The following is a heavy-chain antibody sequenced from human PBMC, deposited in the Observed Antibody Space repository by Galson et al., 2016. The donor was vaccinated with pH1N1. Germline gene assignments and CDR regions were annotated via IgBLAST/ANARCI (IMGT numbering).Heavy chain of an antibody. V-gene: IGHV3-7*01. CDR1: RFSFSDYW. Sequence: LRLSCAGSRFSFSDYWMHWVRQAPGKGLEWVANINQDGSQKYYVDSVRGRFTISRDNAKNSLYLQMNSLRAEDTAVYYCARAIGSSGAFWGQGTLVTVSS. CDR3: ARAIGSSGAF. D-gene: IGHD4/OR15-4a*01. CDR2: INQDGSQK. J-gene: IGHJ4*02.